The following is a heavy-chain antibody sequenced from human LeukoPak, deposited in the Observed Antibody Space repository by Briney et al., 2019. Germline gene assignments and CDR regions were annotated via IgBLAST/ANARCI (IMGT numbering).Heavy chain of an antibody. CDR3: ARVRSGYTMLRGVIQN. CDR1: GGSISSGGYS. Sequence: ASETLSLTCAVSGGSISSGGYSWSWIRQPPGKGLEWIGYIYYSGSTNYNPSLKSRVTISIDTSKKQFSLNLNSVTAADTAVYYCARVRSGYTMLRGVIQNWGQGTLVTVSS. J-gene: IGHJ4*02. V-gene: IGHV4-61*08. CDR2: IYYSGST. D-gene: IGHD3-10*01.